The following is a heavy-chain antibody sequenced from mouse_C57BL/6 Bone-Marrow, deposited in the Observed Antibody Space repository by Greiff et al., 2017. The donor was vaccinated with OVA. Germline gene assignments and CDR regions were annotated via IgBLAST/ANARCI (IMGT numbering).Heavy chain of an antibody. J-gene: IGHJ4*01. V-gene: IGHV5-17*01. CDR1: GFTFSDYG. CDR3: ARDYGSSPRAMDY. CDR2: ISSGSSTI. D-gene: IGHD1-1*01. Sequence: EVKLVESGGGLVKPGGSLKLSCAASGFTFSDYGMHWVRQAPEKGLEWVAYISSGSSTIYYADTVKGRFTISRDNAKNTLCLQMTSLRSEDTAMYYCARDYGSSPRAMDYWGQGTSVTVSS.